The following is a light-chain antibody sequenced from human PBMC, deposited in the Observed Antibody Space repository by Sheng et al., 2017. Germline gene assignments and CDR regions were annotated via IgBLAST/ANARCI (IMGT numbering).Light chain of an antibody. Sequence: QSALTQPASVSGSPGQSVTISCTGTNSDVGGYNRVSWYQQHPGKAPKLMIYEVSQRPSGVPYRFSGAKSGNTASLTVSGLQAEDEAHYYCSSYTSSSTLDFGGGTKLTVL. CDR1: NSDVGGYNR. V-gene: IGLV2-14*01. J-gene: IGLJ2*01. CDR2: EVS. CDR3: SSYTSSSTLD.